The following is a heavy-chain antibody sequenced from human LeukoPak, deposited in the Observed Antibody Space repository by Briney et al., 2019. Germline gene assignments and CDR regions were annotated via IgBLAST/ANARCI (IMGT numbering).Heavy chain of an antibody. CDR3: AKGVAVGDDAFDI. V-gene: IGHV3-33*06. D-gene: IGHD2-15*01. Sequence: PGGSLRLSCAASGFTFSSYGMHWVRQAPGKGLEWGAVIWYDGSNKYYADSVKGRFTISRDNSKNTLYLQMNSLRAEDTAVYYCAKGVAVGDDAFDIWGQGTMVTVSS. CDR1: GFTFSSYG. J-gene: IGHJ3*02. CDR2: IWYDGSNK.